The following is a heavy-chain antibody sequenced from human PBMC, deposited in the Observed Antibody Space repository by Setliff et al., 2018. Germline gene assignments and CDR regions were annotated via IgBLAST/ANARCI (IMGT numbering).Heavy chain of an antibody. J-gene: IGHJ6*02. D-gene: IGHD1-26*01. V-gene: IGHV4-31*03. CDR1: GGSISSGDYY. Sequence: PSETLSLTCTVSGGSISSGDYYWTWVRQHPGKGLEWIGYIYYSGSTFYNPSLTSRVIISVDKSKNQFSLKLSSVTAADTAVYYCARSSYSGSYLNVWGQGTTVTVSS. CDR2: IYYSGST. CDR3: ARSSYSGSYLNV.